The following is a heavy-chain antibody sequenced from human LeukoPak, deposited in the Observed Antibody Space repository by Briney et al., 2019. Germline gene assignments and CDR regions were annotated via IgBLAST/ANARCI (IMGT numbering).Heavy chain of an antibody. Sequence: SETMSLTCTVSAVSINTYYWSCFRQPVAKSLEWIGRIHSDGSTYDNPSLRSPVSMSIDTSKNHFSLTLTSVTAADTAVYFCARDVGLAYWGQGILVTVSS. V-gene: IGHV4-4*07. CDR3: ARDVGLAY. J-gene: IGHJ4*02. CDR2: IHSDGST. CDR1: AVSINTYY.